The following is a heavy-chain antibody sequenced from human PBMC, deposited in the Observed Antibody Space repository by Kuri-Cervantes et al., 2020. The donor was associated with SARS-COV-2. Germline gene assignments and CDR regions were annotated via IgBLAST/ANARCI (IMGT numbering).Heavy chain of an antibody. V-gene: IGHV3-11*04. CDR3: AGASSSWYRGSWFDP. J-gene: IGHJ5*02. CDR1: GFTFSDYY. CDR2: ISSSGSTI. D-gene: IGHD6-13*01. Sequence: GESLKISCAASGFTFSDYYMSWIRQAPGKGLEWVSYISSSGSTIYYADSVKGRFTISRDNAKNSLYLQMNSLRAEDTAVYYCAGASSSWYRGSWFDPWGQGTLVTVSS.